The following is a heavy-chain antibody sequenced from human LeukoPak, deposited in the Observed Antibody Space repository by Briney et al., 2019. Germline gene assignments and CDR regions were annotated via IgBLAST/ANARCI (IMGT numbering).Heavy chain of an antibody. CDR3: AREPKDSSSWYYFDY. CDR2: IYHSGST. CDR1: GGSISSSNW. D-gene: IGHD6-13*01. Sequence: PSETLSLACAVSGGSISSSNWWSWVRQPPGKGLEWIGEIYHSGSTNYNPSLKSRVTISVDKSKNQSSLKLSSVTAADTAVYYCAREPKDSSSWYYFDYWGQGTLVTVSS. V-gene: IGHV4-4*02. J-gene: IGHJ4*02.